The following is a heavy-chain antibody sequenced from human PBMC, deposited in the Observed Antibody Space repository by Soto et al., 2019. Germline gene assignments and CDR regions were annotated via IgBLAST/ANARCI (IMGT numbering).Heavy chain of an antibody. CDR3: ATHIAARRFDY. D-gene: IGHD6-6*01. V-gene: IGHV4-38-2*01. CDR1: GYSISSGYY. J-gene: IGHJ4*02. CDR2: IYHSGST. Sequence: SETLSLTCAVSGYSISSGYYWGWIRQPPGKGLEWIGSIYHSGSTYYNPSLKSRVTISVDTSKNQFSLKLSSVTAADTAVYYCATHIAARRFDYWGQGTQVTVSS.